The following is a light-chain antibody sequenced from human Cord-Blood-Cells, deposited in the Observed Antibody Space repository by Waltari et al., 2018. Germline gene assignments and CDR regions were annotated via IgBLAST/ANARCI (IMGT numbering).Light chain of an antibody. CDR1: KLRDQN. CDR2: QDS. J-gene: IGLJ2*01. CDR3: QAWDSSTVV. Sequence: SSELTQPPSVSVSPGQTASITCSGDKLRDQNACWYQQKPGQSPVLVIYQDSKRPSGIPERFSGSNSGNTATLTISGTQAMDEADYYCQAWDSSTVVFGGGTKLTVL. V-gene: IGLV3-1*01.